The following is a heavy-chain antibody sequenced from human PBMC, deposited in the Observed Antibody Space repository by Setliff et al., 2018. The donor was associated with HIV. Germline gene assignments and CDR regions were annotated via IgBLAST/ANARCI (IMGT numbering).Heavy chain of an antibody. CDR2: ISSSSSTI. V-gene: IGHV3-48*01. J-gene: IGHJ3*02. Sequence: PGGSLRLSCAGSGFTFNNYAMSWVRQAPGKGLEWVSYISSSSSTIYYADSVKGRFTISRDNAKNSLYLQMNSLGADDRAVYYCAKVRLMFLDDAFDIWGQGTMVTVSS. CDR1: GFTFNNYA. CDR3: AKVRLMFLDDAFDI. D-gene: IGHD5-12*01.